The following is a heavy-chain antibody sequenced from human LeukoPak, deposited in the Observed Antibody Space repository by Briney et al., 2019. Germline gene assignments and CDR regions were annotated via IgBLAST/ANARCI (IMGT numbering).Heavy chain of an antibody. J-gene: IGHJ4*02. Sequence: GGSLRLSCAASGFTFSSYAMSWVRQVPGKGLEWVSVISGSGGSTYYADSVKGRFSISRDNSKNTLYLQMNSLRAEDTAVYYCAKGMAWAYGDYEYYFDYWGQGTLVTVSS. CDR2: ISGSGGST. CDR3: AKGMAWAYGDYEYYFDY. CDR1: GFTFSSYA. D-gene: IGHD4-17*01. V-gene: IGHV3-23*01.